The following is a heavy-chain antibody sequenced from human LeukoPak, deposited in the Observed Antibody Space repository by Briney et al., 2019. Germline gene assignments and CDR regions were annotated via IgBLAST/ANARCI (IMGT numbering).Heavy chain of an antibody. Sequence: SETLSLTCTVSGGSISSYYWSWIRQPPGKGLEWIGEINHSGSTNYNPSLKSRVTISVDTSKNQFSLKLSSVTAADTAVYYCVIKPRGYSYGYSVYWGQGTLVTVSS. CDR3: VIKPRGYSYGYSVY. V-gene: IGHV4-34*01. CDR2: INHSGST. CDR1: GGSISSYY. D-gene: IGHD5-18*01. J-gene: IGHJ4*02.